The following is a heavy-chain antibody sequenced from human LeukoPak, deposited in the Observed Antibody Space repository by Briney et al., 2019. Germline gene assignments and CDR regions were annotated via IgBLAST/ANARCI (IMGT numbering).Heavy chain of an antibody. CDR3: ARAAVAFRNWFDP. CDR2: IYYSGST. Sequence: SQTLSLTCTVSGGSISSGDYYWSWIRQPPGKGLEWIGYIYYSGSTYYNPSLKSRVTISVDTSKNQFSLKLSSVTAADTAVYYCARAAVAFRNWFDPWGQGTLVTVSS. D-gene: IGHD6-19*01. J-gene: IGHJ5*02. V-gene: IGHV4-30-4*01. CDR1: GGSISSGDYY.